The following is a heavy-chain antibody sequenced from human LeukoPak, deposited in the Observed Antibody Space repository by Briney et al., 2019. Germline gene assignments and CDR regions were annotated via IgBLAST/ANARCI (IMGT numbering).Heavy chain of an antibody. V-gene: IGHV1-18*04. D-gene: IGHD5-12*01. Sequence: ASVKVSCKASGYTFTSYGISWVRQAPGQGLEWMGWISAYNGNTNYAQKLQGRVTMTTDTSTSTAYMELRSLRSDDTAVYYCARKHRGYSGYDLFGYWGQGTLVTVSS. CDR3: ARKHRGYSGYDLFGY. CDR2: ISAYNGNT. CDR1: GYTFTSYG. J-gene: IGHJ4*02.